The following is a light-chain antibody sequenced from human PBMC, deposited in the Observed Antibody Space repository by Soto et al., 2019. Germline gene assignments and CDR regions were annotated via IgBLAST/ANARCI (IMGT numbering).Light chain of an antibody. CDR3: TSYTSRTHPV. J-gene: IGLJ2*01. V-gene: IGLV2-14*01. CDR1: SSDVGGYNY. Sequence: QSALTQPASVSGSPGQSITISCTGTSSDVGGYNYVSWYQHHPGKVPKLMIYEVSNRPSGVSNRCSGSKSGNTASLTISGLQAGDEADYYCTSYTSRTHPVFGGGTKVTVL. CDR2: EVS.